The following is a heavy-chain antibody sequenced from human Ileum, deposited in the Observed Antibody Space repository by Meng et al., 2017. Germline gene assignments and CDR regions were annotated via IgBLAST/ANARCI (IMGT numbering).Heavy chain of an antibody. CDR2: INPNNGDT. J-gene: IGHJ4*02. CDR1: GYTFTGYY. D-gene: IGHD1-26*01. CDR3: TRDYRLSGSYYFDY. V-gene: IGHV1-2*06. Sequence: ASVKVSYKASGYTFTGYYMHWVRQAPGQGLEWMGRINPNNGDTKYGQNFQGRVTVTRDTSINTAYMELSRLTSDDTAIYYCTRDYRLSGSYYFDYWGQGTLVTVSS.